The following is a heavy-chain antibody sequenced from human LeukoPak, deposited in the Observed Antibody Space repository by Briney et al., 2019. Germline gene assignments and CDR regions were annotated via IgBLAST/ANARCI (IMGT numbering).Heavy chain of an antibody. D-gene: IGHD6-19*01. Sequence: SETLSLTCTVSLGSISSYYWSWIRQPPGKGLEWIGYIYYSGSTNYNPSLKSRLTISVDTSKNQFSLKLSSVTAADTAVYYCARDQAVFDYWGQGTLVTVSS. CDR2: IYYSGST. V-gene: IGHV4-59*01. J-gene: IGHJ4*02. CDR3: ARDQAVFDY. CDR1: LGSISSYY.